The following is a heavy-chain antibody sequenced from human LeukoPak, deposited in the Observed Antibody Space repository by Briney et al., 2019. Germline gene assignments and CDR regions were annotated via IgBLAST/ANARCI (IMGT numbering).Heavy chain of an antibody. CDR2: FHNSGTS. J-gene: IGHJ3*02. Sequence: MPSETLSLTCTVSDDSISDYYRGWIRQPPGKGLEWIGYFHNSGTSTYNPSLKSRVTISADTSKNQFSLKLSSVTAADTAVYYCARHDIVVVTDAFDIWGQGTMVTVSS. CDR3: ARHDIVVVTDAFDI. D-gene: IGHD2-21*02. CDR1: DDSISDYY. V-gene: IGHV4-59*08.